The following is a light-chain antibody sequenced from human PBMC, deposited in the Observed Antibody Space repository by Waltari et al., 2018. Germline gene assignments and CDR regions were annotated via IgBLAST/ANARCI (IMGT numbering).Light chain of an antibody. J-gene: IGLJ2*01. CDR3: SSYAGNRSVV. V-gene: IGLV2-23*02. CDR2: EVS. CDR1: SRDVGSNNI. Sequence: QSALTQPASVSGSPGQSITVSCTGTSRDVGSNNIVYWYQQHPGKAPKLLIFEVSQLPSGISNRFSGSKSGNTASLTVSGLQAEDGADYYCSSYAGNRSVVFGGGTKLTVL.